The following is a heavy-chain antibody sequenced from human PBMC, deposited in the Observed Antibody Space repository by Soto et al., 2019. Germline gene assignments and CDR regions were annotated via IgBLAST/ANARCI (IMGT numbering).Heavy chain of an antibody. D-gene: IGHD3-3*01. Sequence: GSLRLSCAASGFTFSNHSIHWVRQAPGKGLEWVAVISYDGSNKYYADSVKGRFTISGDNLKNIMYLQMNSLRVDDTALYYCTKDAEAYDFAFDKWGQGTMVTVSS. CDR2: ISYDGSNK. CDR1: GFTFSNHS. CDR3: TKDAEAYDFAFDK. J-gene: IGHJ3*02. V-gene: IGHV3-30*18.